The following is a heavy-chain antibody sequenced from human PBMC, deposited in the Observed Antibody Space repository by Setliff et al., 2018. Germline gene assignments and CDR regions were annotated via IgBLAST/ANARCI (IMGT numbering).Heavy chain of an antibody. V-gene: IGHV1-2*02. CDR3: AKGTGSYCGGNSCPPYWFDP. J-gene: IGHJ5*02. Sequence: GASVKVSCKASGYTFTGHYINWVRLAPGQGLEWMGWINLNSGGTIYAQRFQGRVTMTRDTSSNTAYMDLRSLSSDDTAIYYCAKGTGSYCGGNSCPPYWFDPWGQGTLVTVSS. CDR2: INLNSGGT. CDR1: GYTFTGHY. D-gene: IGHD2-21*01.